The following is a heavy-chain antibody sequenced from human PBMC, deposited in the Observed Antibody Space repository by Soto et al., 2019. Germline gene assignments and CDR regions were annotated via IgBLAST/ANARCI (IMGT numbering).Heavy chain of an antibody. CDR1: GYTFKNYD. CDR3: VRVYGEIDY. Sequence: VSAKVSCTASGYTFKNYDINWVRQATGQGLEWMGWMNPKSGNTGYAQQFQGRVIMTRSTSISTAYMELSSLRSEDTAVYYCVRVYGEIDYWGPGTLVTVS. D-gene: IGHD4-17*01. J-gene: IGHJ4*02. V-gene: IGHV1-8*02. CDR2: MNPKSGNT.